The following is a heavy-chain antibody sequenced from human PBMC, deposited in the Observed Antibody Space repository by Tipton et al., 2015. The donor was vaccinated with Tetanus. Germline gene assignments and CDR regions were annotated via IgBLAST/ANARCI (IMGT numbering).Heavy chain of an antibody. Sequence: QSGAEVKKPGESLRISCKASDYSFANFWIAWVRQKPGKGLEWIGIIYPGGSDTRYSPSLQGQVSISADKSISTTYLQWGSLKASDTATYYCARHLSKAYATSFDPWGQGTLVTVSS. CDR2: IYPGGSDT. CDR1: DYSFANFW. D-gene: IGHD4-17*01. CDR3: ARHLSKAYATSFDP. J-gene: IGHJ5*02. V-gene: IGHV5-51*01.